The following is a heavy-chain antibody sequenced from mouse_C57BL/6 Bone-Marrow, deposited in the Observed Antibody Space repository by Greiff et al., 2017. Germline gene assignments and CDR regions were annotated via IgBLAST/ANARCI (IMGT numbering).Heavy chain of an antibody. Sequence: QVQLQQPGAELVKPGASVKLSCKASGYTFTSYWMQWVKQRPGQGLEWIGEIAPSDSYTDYNQKFKGKATLTVDTSSSTAYMQLSSLTSEDSAVYYCARSDMDYWGQGTSVTVSS. J-gene: IGHJ4*01. CDR2: IAPSDSYT. CDR1: GYTFTSYW. CDR3: ARSDMDY. V-gene: IGHV1-50*01.